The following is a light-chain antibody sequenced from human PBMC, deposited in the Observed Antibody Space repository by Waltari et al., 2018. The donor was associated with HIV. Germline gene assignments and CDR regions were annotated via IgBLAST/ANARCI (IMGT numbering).Light chain of an antibody. CDR1: SRDVGASNY. CDR3: SSYDNNNNYVI. Sequence: QSALTQPRSVSGSPGQSVTISCTGTSRDVGASNYVSWYQQHPGKAPKLMIYEVTKRPSGIPGRFSASRAGNTASLTVSGLQAEDEADYYCSSYDNNNNYVIFGRGTKLTVL. V-gene: IGLV2-11*01. CDR2: EVT. J-gene: IGLJ2*01.